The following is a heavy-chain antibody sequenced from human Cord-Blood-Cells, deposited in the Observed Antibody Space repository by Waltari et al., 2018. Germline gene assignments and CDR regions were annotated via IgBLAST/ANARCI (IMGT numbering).Heavy chain of an antibody. Sequence: QVQLVQSGAEVKKPGASVKVSCKASGYTFTSYYMHWVRQAPGQGVEWMGIINPRGGSTSHAQKCQGRVTMTRDTATSTVYMELSSMRAEDTAVYYCARGEAVAGSPLTYWGQGTLVTVSS. CDR3: ARGEAVAGSPLTY. CDR2: INPRGGST. J-gene: IGHJ4*02. D-gene: IGHD6-19*01. V-gene: IGHV1-46*01. CDR1: GYTFTSYY.